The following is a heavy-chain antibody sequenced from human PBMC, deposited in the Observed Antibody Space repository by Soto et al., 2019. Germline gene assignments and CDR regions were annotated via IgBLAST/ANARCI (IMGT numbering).Heavy chain of an antibody. CDR3: ARVAPNCGGDCYDL. CDR1: GGSISSYD. CDR2: IYTSGST. Sequence: SETLSLTCTVSGGSISSYDWSWIRQHAGKGLEWIGRIYTSGSTNYNPSLKSRVTMSVDTSKNQFSLKLSSVTAADTALYFCARVAPNCGGDCYDLWGQGTLVTVSS. D-gene: IGHD2-21*02. V-gene: IGHV4-4*07. J-gene: IGHJ4*02.